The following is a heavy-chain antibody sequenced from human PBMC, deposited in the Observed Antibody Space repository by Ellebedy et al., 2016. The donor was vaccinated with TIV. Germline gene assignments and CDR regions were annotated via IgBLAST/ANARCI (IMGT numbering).Heavy chain of an antibody. CDR1: GGSLSGYY. Sequence: SETLSLTCAVYGGSLSGYYWSWIRQPPGKGLEWIGEINHSGSTNYNPSLKSRVTISVDPSKNQLSLKLSSVTAADTAVYYCARARYGAYRYFDLWGRGTLVTVSS. D-gene: IGHD4-17*01. J-gene: IGHJ2*01. CDR3: ARARYGAYRYFDL. CDR2: INHSGST. V-gene: IGHV4-34*01.